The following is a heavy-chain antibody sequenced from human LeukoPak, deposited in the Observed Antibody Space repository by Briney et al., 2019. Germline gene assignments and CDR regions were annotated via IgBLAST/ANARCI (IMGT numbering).Heavy chain of an antibody. Sequence: SETLSLTCTVSGYSISSGYYWGWIRQPPGKGLEWIGSIYHSGSTYYNPSLKSRVTISVDTSKNQFSLKLSSVTAADTAVYYCARDSTSSSWTDPWGQGTLVTVSS. CDR3: ARDSTSSSWTDP. D-gene: IGHD6-13*01. CDR1: GYSISSGYY. CDR2: IYHSGST. J-gene: IGHJ5*02. V-gene: IGHV4-38-2*02.